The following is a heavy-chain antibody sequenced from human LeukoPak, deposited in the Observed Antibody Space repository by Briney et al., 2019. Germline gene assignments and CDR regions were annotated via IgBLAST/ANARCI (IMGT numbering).Heavy chain of an antibody. Sequence: GASVKVSCKTSGYTFTDYFMHWVRQAPGQGLEWMGWINPNSGGTNYAQKFQGRVTMTRDTSISTAYMELSRLRSDDTAVYYCARRSSEGLDYWGQGTLVTVSS. CDR1: GYTFTDYF. D-gene: IGHD5/OR15-5a*01. CDR3: ARRSSEGLDY. J-gene: IGHJ4*02. V-gene: IGHV1-2*02. CDR2: INPNSGGT.